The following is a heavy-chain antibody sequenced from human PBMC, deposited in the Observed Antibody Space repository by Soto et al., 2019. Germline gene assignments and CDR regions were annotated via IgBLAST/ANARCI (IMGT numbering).Heavy chain of an antibody. J-gene: IGHJ6*02. Sequence: QVQLQESGPGLVKPSQTLSLTCTVSGGSISSGDYYWSWIRQPPGKGLEWIGNIHYSGSTYYNPSLKSRVMISVDTSKNQFSLKLSSETAADTAVYYCARADGDCGMDVWGQGTTVTVSS. CDR1: GGSISSGDYY. D-gene: IGHD4-17*01. CDR2: IHYSGST. CDR3: ARADGDCGMDV. V-gene: IGHV4-30-4*01.